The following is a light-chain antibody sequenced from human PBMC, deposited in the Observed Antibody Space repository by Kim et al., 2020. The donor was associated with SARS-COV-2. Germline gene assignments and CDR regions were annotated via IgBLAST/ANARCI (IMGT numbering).Light chain of an antibody. CDR1: QSISNN. J-gene: IGKJ4*01. V-gene: IGKV3-15*01. CDR2: GAS. CDR3: QQYDNWPPLT. Sequence: VSPGERAPLSCRASQSISNNLAWYQQKPGQAPSLLIYGASTRATGVPARFSGSGSGTEFTLTISSLQSEDLAVYYCQQYDNWPPLTFGGGTKVEI.